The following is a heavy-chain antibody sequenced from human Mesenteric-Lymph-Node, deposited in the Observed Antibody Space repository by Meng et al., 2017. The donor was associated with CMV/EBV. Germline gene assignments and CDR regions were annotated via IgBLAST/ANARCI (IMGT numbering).Heavy chain of an antibody. V-gene: IGHV3-21*01. D-gene: IGHD3-3*01. J-gene: IGHJ6*02. Sequence: GESLKISCTASGFIFGDYSLSWVRQAPGKGLEWVSSISSSSSYIYYADSVKGRFTISRDNAKNSLYLQMNSLRAEDTAVYYCARDHWSGPYYYYGMDVWGQGTTVTVSS. CDR2: ISSSSSYI. CDR3: ARDHWSGPYYYYGMDV. CDR1: GFIFGDYS.